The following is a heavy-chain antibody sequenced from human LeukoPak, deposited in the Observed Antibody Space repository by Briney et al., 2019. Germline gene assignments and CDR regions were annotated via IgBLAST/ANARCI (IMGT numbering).Heavy chain of an antibody. CDR3: AKGTAWRRPTTVVTPPLGEYFQH. Sequence: HTGGSLRLSCAASGFTFSSYSMSWVRQAPGKGLEWVSSITPSGDGTYYAASVKGRFTISRDNSKNTLYLQMNSLRAEDTAVYYCAKGTAWRRPTTVVTPPLGEYFQHWGQGTLVTVSS. J-gene: IGHJ1*01. D-gene: IGHD4-23*01. V-gene: IGHV3-23*01. CDR2: ITPSGDGT. CDR1: GFTFSSYS.